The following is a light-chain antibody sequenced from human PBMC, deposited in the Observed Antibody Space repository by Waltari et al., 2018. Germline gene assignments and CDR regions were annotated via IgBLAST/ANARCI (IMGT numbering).Light chain of an antibody. CDR3: QHYYDNPFT. CDR2: APS. J-gene: IGKJ3*01. V-gene: IGKV1-6*01. CDR1: QNIYSI. Sequence: IQMTQSPSAFSASLGARVTISCRASQNIYSILAWYQQKPGKPPKLLIYAPSSFQSGIASRFSGSGSGTDFTLTISSLQPEDSAAYYCQHYYDNPFTFGPGTKLDIK.